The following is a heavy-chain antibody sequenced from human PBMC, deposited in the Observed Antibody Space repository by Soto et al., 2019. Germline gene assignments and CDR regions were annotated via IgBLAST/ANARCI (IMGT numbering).Heavy chain of an antibody. CDR1: EFTFSNYW. D-gene: IGHD3-22*01. CDR2: INSDGSST. J-gene: IGHJ3*01. CDR3: ARDQLYYNDISGRPLNAFDV. V-gene: IGHV3-74*01. Sequence: GGSLRLSCAASEFTFSNYWMYWVRQAPGKGLVWVSRINSDGSSTSYADSVKGRFTISRDNAKNSLYLQMNSLRAEDTAVYYCARDQLYYNDISGRPLNAFDVWGQGTMVTVSS.